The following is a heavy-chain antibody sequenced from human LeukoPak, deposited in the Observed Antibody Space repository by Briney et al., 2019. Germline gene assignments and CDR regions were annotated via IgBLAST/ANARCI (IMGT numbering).Heavy chain of an antibody. D-gene: IGHD6-6*01. CDR3: AKGGYSSSSLDYYYYYGMDV. Sequence: GGPLRLSCAASGFTFSSYAMSWVRQAPGKGLEWVSAISGSGGSTYYADSVKGRFTISRDNSKNTLYLQMNSLRAEDTAVYYCAKGGYSSSSLDYYYYYGMDVWGQGTTVTVSS. J-gene: IGHJ6*02. V-gene: IGHV3-23*01. CDR1: GFTFSSYA. CDR2: ISGSGGST.